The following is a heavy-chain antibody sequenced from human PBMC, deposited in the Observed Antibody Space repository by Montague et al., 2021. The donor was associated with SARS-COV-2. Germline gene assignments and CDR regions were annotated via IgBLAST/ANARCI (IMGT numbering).Heavy chain of an antibody. CDR2: INNRGST. D-gene: IGHD6-13*01. CDR3: ARGIWYAN. J-gene: IGHJ4*02. V-gene: IGHV4-59*13. CDR1: GGSISPYY. Sequence: SETLSLTCTVSGGSISPYYWNWIRQSQGKGRGWIGKINNRGSTPSNPSLESQVTISVDTSKNQFSLRLSSVTAADTAVYYCARGIWYANWGQGILVTVSS.